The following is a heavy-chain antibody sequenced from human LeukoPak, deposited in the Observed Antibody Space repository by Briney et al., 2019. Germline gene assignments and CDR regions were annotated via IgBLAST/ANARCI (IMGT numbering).Heavy chain of an antibody. Sequence: RASVKVSCKASGGTFSSYAISWVRQAPGQGLEWMGGIIPIFGTANYAQKFQGRVTITADESTSTAYMELSSLRSEDTAVYYCARRGRATLQSHFYYYMDVWGKGTTVTVSS. CDR2: IIPIFGTA. J-gene: IGHJ6*03. V-gene: IGHV1-69*13. CDR1: GGTFSSYA. CDR3: ARRGRATLQSHFYYYMDV. D-gene: IGHD1-26*01.